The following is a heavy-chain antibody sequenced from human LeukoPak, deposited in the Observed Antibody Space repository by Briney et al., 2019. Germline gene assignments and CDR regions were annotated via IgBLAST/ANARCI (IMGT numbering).Heavy chain of an antibody. D-gene: IGHD3-10*01. CDR3: ARYLDYGSGLDDWFDP. J-gene: IGHJ5*02. V-gene: IGHV4-61*02. CDR2: IYTSGST. Sequence: PSETLSLTCTVSGGSISSGSYYWSWIRQPAGKGLEWIGRIYTSGSTNYNPSLKSRVTISVDTSKNQFSLKLSSVTAADTAVYYCARYLDYGSGLDDWFDPWGQGTLVTVSS. CDR1: GGSISSGSYY.